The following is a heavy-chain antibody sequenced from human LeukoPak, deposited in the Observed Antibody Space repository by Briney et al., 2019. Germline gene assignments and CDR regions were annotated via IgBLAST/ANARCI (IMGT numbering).Heavy chain of an antibody. V-gene: IGHV4-31*01. J-gene: IGHJ3*02. CDR2: IYHTGSA. D-gene: IGHD4-17*01. CDR3: ASTRGASTGSGGAFDI. CDR1: GCSISSDGYY. Sequence: SETLSFTCTVSGCSISSDGYYWSWVRQRPGKSLECVGYIYHTGSAYYNPSLESLATITADTSKNQFSLKLTSVTAADTAGYYCASTRGASTGSGGAFDIWGQGTMVTVSS.